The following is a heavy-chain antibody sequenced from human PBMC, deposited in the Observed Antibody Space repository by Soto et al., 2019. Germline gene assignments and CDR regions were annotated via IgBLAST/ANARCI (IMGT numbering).Heavy chain of an antibody. V-gene: IGHV4-39*01. Sequence: PSETLSLTCTVSGGSISRSSYYWGWIRQPPGKGLVWIGGIHYSGSTYYNPSLKSRVTISVDTSKNQFSLRLSFVTAADTAVYYCARRSSSYGYSGAFDIWGQGTMVTVSS. CDR2: IHYSGST. D-gene: IGHD5-18*01. CDR1: GGSISRSSYY. J-gene: IGHJ3*02. CDR3: ARRSSSYGYSGAFDI.